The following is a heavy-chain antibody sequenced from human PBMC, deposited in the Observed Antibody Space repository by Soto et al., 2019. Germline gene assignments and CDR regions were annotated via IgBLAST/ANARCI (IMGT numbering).Heavy chain of an antibody. Sequence: PGGPMRHYCAASGFTFSSYAMSWVRKAPGKGLEWVSAISGSGGSTYYADSVKGRFTISRDNSKNTLYLQMNSLRAEDTAVYYCAKAHRGGYCSSTSCYGNFDYWGQGTLVTVSS. J-gene: IGHJ4*02. D-gene: IGHD2-2*01. CDR3: AKAHRGGYCSSTSCYGNFDY. CDR2: ISGSGGST. V-gene: IGHV3-23*01. CDR1: GFTFSSYA.